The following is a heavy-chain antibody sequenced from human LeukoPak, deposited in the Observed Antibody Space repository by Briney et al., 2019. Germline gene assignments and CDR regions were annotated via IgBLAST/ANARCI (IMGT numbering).Heavy chain of an antibody. CDR2: ISGSGGST. CDR1: GFTFSSYG. J-gene: IGHJ4*02. Sequence: GGTLRLSCAASGFTFSSYGMSWVRQAPGKGLEWVSAISGSGGSTYYADSVKGRFTISRDNSKNTLYLQMNSLRAEDTALYYCAKYFPTTFYFDYWGQGTLVTVSS. D-gene: IGHD1-26*01. CDR3: AKYFPTTFYFDY. V-gene: IGHV3-23*01.